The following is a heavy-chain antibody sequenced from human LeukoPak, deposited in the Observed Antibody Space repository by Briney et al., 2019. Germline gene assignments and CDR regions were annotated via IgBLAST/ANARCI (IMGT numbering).Heavy chain of an antibody. CDR1: GFTFSTYW. J-gene: IGHJ4*02. Sequence: GGSLRLSCAASGFTFSTYWMSWVRQAPGKGLEWVASIKEDGNRIYYVDSVKGRFTISRENAKNSLYLQMSSLRAEDTAVYYCARGGWYYFEYWGQGVLVTVSS. V-gene: IGHV3-7*01. CDR3: ARGGWYYFEY. CDR2: IKEDGNRI.